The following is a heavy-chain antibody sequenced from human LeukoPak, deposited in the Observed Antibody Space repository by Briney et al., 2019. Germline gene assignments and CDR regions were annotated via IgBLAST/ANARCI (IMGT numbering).Heavy chain of an antibody. CDR3: AREVVVNDFDY. D-gene: IGHD3-22*01. CDR1: GGTFSRYA. J-gene: IGHJ4*02. V-gene: IGHV1-69*05. CDR2: IIPIFGTA. Sequence: ASVTVSCKASGGTFSRYAISWVRQAPGQGLEWMGGIIPIFGTANYAQKFQGRVTITTDESTSTAYMELSSLRSEDTAVYYCAREVVVNDFDYWGQGTLVTVSS.